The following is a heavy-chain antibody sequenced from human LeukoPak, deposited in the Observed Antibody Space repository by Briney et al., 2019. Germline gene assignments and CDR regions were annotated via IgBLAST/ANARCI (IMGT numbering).Heavy chain of an antibody. CDR3: AREGYSYGYNFDY. CDR2: TYYRSKWYN. D-gene: IGHD5-18*01. V-gene: IGHV6-1*01. J-gene: IGHJ4*02. Sequence: XRTYYRSKWYNDYAVSVKSRITINPDTSKNQFSLQLNSVTPEDTAVYYCAREGYSYGYNFDYWGQGTLVTVSS.